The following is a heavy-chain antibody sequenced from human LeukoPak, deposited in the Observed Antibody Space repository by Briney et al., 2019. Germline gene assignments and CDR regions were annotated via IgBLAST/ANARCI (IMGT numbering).Heavy chain of an antibody. V-gene: IGHV1-18*01. CDR2: ISAYNGNT. CDR3: ARGAGYCSSTSCYEAEYFQH. Sequence: ASVKVSCKASGYTFTSYGISWVRQAPGQGLEWMGWISAYNGNTNYAQKLQGRVTMTTDTSTSTAYMELRSLRSDDTAVYYCARGAGYCSSTSCYEAEYFQHWGQGTLVTVSS. CDR1: GYTFTSYG. D-gene: IGHD2-2*01. J-gene: IGHJ1*01.